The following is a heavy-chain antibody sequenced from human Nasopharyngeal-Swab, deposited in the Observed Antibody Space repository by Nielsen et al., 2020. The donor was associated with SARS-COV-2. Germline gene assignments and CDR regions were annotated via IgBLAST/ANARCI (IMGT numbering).Heavy chain of an antibody. D-gene: IGHD3-16*01. V-gene: IGHV4-34*01. CDR1: GGSFSGYY. Sequence: SETLSLTCAVYGGSFSGYYWSWIRQPPGKGLEWIGEINHSGSTNYNPSLKSRVTISVDTSKNQFSLKLSSVTAADTAVYYCPRRTGGRGFDYWGQGTLVTVSS. CDR3: PRRTGGRGFDY. J-gene: IGHJ4*02. CDR2: INHSGST.